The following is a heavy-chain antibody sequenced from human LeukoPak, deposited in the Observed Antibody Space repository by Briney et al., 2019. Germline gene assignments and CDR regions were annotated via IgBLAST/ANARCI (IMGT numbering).Heavy chain of an antibody. J-gene: IGHJ4*02. CDR2: IRSRTYGGTT. D-gene: IGHD2-2*01. CDR3: TRVGYCSTTSCYWFGY. V-gene: IGHV3-49*04. Sequence: GGSLRLSRTASGFTFGDYAMSWVRQAPGKGLECVGFIRSRTYGGTTEYAASVKGRFTISRDDSKSIAYLQMNSLKAEDTAVYYCTRVGYCSTTSCYWFGYWGQGTLVTVSS. CDR1: GFTFGDYA.